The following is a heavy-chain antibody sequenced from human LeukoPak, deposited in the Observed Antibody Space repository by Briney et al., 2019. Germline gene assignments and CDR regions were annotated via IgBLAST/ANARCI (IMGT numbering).Heavy chain of an antibody. V-gene: IGHV1-2*02. CDR1: GYTFTDNY. CDR3: ARGESTVVTGRAAHY. Sequence: ASVKVSCKASGYTFTDNYMHWVRQAPGQGLEWMGWINPNSGGTNYAQKFQGRVTMTRDTSISTAYMELSRLRSDDTAVYYCARGESTVVTGRAAHYWGQGTLVTVSS. CDR2: INPNSGGT. J-gene: IGHJ4*02. D-gene: IGHD4-23*01.